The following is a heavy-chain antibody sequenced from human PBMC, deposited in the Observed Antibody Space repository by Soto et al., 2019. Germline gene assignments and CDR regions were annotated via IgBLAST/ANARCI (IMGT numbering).Heavy chain of an antibody. J-gene: IGHJ4*02. V-gene: IGHV3-30*18. CDR1: GFTLSSYG. D-gene: IGHD5-18*01. CDR3: AKGLSVIQEWIIDGH. CDR2: MSYDGNKK. Sequence: PGGSLRLSCAVSGFTLSSYGIHWVRQAPGKGLEWVAFMSYDGNKKYYADSVKGRFTISRDNSKNTLYLQMDSLRAEDTAVYYCAKGLSVIQEWIIDGHWGQGTQVTV.